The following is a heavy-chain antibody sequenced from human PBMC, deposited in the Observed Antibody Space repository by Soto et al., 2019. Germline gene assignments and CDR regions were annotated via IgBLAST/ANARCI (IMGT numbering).Heavy chain of an antibody. CDR3: AGQGWSPDGLWFDP. CDR2: IYYSGST. CDR1: GGSISSSSYY. V-gene: IGHV4-39*01. J-gene: IGHJ5*02. Sequence: QLQLQESGPGLVKPSETLSLTCTVSGGSISSSSYYWGWIRQPPGKGLEWIGSIYYSGSTYYNPSLKSRVTISVDTSKIQFSLTLSSVTAADTAVYYCAGQGWSPDGLWFDPWGQGTLVTVSS. D-gene: IGHD4-17*01.